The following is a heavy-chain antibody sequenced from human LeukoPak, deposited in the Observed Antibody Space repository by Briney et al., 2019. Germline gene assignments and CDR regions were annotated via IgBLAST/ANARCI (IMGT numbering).Heavy chain of an antibody. CDR3: ARGHEALGY. V-gene: IGHV3-53*01. CDR2: VYSGGST. CDR1: GFXVSNSY. Sequence: PGGSLRLSCAASGFXVSNSYITWVRQAPGKGLQWVSVVYSGGSTFYADSVKGRFTVSRDSSKNTLYLEMNSLRAEDTAIYYCARGHEALGYWGQGTLVTVSS. D-gene: IGHD3-10*01. J-gene: IGHJ4*02.